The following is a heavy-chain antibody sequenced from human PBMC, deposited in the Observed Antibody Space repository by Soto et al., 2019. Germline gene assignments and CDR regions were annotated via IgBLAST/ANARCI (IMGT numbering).Heavy chain of an antibody. D-gene: IGHD1-26*01. Sequence: PGGSLRLSCAASGFTFSSYAMSWVRQAPGKGLEWVSAISGSVSSTYYADSVKGRFTISRDNSKNTLYLQMIRLRAEDTAVYYCAKDKFGDSGSFRRNCFDYWGQGTRVTVSS. CDR1: GFTFSSYA. CDR3: AKDKFGDSGSFRRNCFDY. J-gene: IGHJ4*02. V-gene: IGHV3-23*01. CDR2: ISGSVSST.